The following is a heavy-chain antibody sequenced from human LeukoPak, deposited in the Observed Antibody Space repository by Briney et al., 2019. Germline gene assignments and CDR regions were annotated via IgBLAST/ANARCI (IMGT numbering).Heavy chain of an antibody. D-gene: IGHD2-15*01. CDR3: ARGSSWLGDAFDI. Sequence: SETLSLTCTVSGGSISSSSYYWGWIRQPPGKGLEWIGSIYYSGSTYDNPSLKSRVTISGDTSKNQYSLKLSSVTAADTAVYYCARGSSWLGDAFDIWGQGTMVTVSS. CDR1: GGSISSSSYY. J-gene: IGHJ3*02. V-gene: IGHV4-39*07. CDR2: IYYSGST.